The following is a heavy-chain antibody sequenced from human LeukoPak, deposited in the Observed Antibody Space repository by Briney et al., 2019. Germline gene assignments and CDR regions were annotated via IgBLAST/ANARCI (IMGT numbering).Heavy chain of an antibody. J-gene: IGHJ4*02. CDR2: ISAYNGNT. D-gene: IGHD1-26*01. Sequence: GASVKVSCTASGYTFTSYGISWVRQAPGQGLEWMGWISAYNGNTNYAQKLQGRVTMTTDTSTSTAYMELSSLRSEDTAVYYCARDRIVGATRGPGGDYWGQGTLVTVSS. V-gene: IGHV1-18*01. CDR3: ARDRIVGATRGPGGDY. CDR1: GYTFTSYG.